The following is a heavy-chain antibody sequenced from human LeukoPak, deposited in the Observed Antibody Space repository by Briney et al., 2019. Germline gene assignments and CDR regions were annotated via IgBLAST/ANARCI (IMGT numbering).Heavy chain of an antibody. V-gene: IGHV4-4*07. Sequence: TASETLSLTCTVSGGSISSYYWSWIRQPAGKGLEWIGRIYTSGSTNYNPSLKSRVTMSVDTSKNQFSLKLSSVTAADTAVYYCARALFEEWELLAGFDPWGQGTLVTVSS. J-gene: IGHJ5*02. CDR2: IYTSGST. CDR1: GGSISSYY. CDR3: ARALFEEWELLAGFDP. D-gene: IGHD1-26*01.